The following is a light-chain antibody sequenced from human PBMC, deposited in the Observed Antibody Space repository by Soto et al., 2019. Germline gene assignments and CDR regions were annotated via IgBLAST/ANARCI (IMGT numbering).Light chain of an antibody. CDR2: KVT. Sequence: QSVLAQPASVSGSPGQSITIACTGTSSDVGGSAYVSWYQQFPGNVPRLLIYKVTNRPSGVSYCFSGSKSGSTPSLTISGLQAVDEADYFCTSSTTGSLYVFGPGTQVTV. J-gene: IGLJ1*01. V-gene: IGLV2-14*01. CDR1: SSDVGGSAY. CDR3: TSSTTGSLYV.